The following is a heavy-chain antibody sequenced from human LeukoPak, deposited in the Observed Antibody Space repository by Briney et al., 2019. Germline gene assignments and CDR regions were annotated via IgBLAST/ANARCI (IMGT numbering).Heavy chain of an antibody. J-gene: IGHJ6*04. CDR2: INHSGST. V-gene: IGHV4-34*01. D-gene: IGHD2-15*01. Sequence: SETLSLTCAVYGGSFSGYYWSWIRQPPGKGLEWIGEINHSGSTNYNPSLKSRVTISVDTSKNQFSLKLRSVTPAEADVYYCARVGFGAANCSCGSCYYYYCGMDVWGKGTTVTVSS. CDR3: ARVGFGAANCSCGSCYYYYCGMDV. CDR1: GGSFSGYY.